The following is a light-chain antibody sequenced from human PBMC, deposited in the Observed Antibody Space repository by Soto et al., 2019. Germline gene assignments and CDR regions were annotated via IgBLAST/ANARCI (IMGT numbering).Light chain of an antibody. CDR1: QSVSSY. J-gene: IGKJ1*01. CDR2: GAS. V-gene: IGKV3-20*01. CDR3: QQYGSSGT. Sequence: IVVTQSPAALSLSPGERATLSCRARQSVSSYLLWYQQKPGQAPRLLIYGASNRATGIPDRFSGSGSGTDFTLTISRLEPEDFAVYYCQQYGSSGTFGQGTKVDIK.